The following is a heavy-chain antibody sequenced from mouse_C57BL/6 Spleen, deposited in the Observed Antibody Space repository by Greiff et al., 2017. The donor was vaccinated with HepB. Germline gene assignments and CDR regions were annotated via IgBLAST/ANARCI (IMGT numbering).Heavy chain of an antibody. CDR3: TRDYYGSSGGYYYAMDY. V-gene: IGHV1-15*01. CDR1: GYTFTDYE. J-gene: IGHJ4*01. Sequence: QVTLKESGAELVRPGASVTLSCKASGYTFTDYEMHWVKQTPVHGLEWIGAIDPETGGTAYNQKFKGKAILTADKSSSTAYMELRSLTSEDSAVYYCTRDYYGSSGGYYYAMDYWGQGTSVTVSS. D-gene: IGHD1-1*01. CDR2: IDPETGGT.